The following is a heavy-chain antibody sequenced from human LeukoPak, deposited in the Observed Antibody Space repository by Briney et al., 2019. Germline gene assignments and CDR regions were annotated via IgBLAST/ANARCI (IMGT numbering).Heavy chain of an antibody. V-gene: IGHV3-30*18. CDR3: AKDWGSGARYYYYGMDV. CDR2: ISYDGSNK. D-gene: IGHD3-16*01. Sequence: PGRSLRLSCAASRFTFNTYGIHWVRQAPGKGLEWVAVISYDGSNKYYADSVKGRFIISRDNSKNTLYLQINSLRAEDTAVYYCAKDWGSGARYYYYGMDVWGQGTTVTVSS. J-gene: IGHJ6*02. CDR1: RFTFNTYG.